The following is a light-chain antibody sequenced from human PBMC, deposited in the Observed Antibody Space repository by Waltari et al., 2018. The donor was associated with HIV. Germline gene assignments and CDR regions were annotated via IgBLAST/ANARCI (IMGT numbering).Light chain of an antibody. CDR3: YSYSATSSSYV. CDR1: TTDVGTFKL. V-gene: IGLV2-23*02. Sequence: QSALTQPASVSGSPGQSITISCTGTTTDVGTFKLVPWYQPYPGKATKLLIYEVTKRPSGASKRFSASKSGNTASLTISGLRAEYEADYYCYSYSATSSSYVFGTGTKVTVL. J-gene: IGLJ1*01. CDR2: EVT.